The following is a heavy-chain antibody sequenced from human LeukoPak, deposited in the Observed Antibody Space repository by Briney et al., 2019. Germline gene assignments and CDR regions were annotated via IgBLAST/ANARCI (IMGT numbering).Heavy chain of an antibody. Sequence: VASVKVSCKASGYTFSSYAISWVRQAPGQGLEWMGGIIPIFGTANYAQKFQGRVTITAGESTSTAYMELSSLRSEDTAVYYCAREGSCSSTSCPNYYYYMDVWGKGTTVTVSS. CDR2: IIPIFGTA. CDR3: AREGSCSSTSCPNYYYYMDV. CDR1: GYTFSSYA. D-gene: IGHD2-2*01. J-gene: IGHJ6*03. V-gene: IGHV1-69*13.